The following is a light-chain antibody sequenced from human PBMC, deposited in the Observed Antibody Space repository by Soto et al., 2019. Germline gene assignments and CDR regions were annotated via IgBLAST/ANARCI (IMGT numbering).Light chain of an antibody. CDR1: HSVSSN. CDR2: GES. V-gene: IGKV3-15*01. J-gene: IGKJ4*01. CDR3: TQYNNWLPLT. Sequence: EIVMTHSPATLSGSPGEIATLSCRSIHSVSSNLAWYQQKPGQSPRLLIYGESTRDTGIPARFSGSGSGTEFTLTISSLQSEDFAVYYCTQYNNWLPLTFGGGSKVDIK.